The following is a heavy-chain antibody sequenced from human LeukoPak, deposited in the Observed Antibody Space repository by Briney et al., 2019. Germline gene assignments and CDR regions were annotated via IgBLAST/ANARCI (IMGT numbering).Heavy chain of an antibody. J-gene: IGHJ4*02. CDR1: GGSISSYY. CDR2: IYYSGST. D-gene: IGHD6-13*01. CDR3: ARASYSSSWYYFDY. Sequence: SETLSLTCTVSGGSISSYYWSWIRQPPGKGLEWIGYIYYSGSTNYNPSLKSRVTISVDTSKNQFSLKLSSVTAADTAVYYCARASYSSSWYYFDYWGQGTLVTVSS. V-gene: IGHV4-59*01.